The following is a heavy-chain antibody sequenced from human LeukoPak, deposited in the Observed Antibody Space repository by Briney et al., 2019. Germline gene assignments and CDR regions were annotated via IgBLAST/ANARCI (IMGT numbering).Heavy chain of an antibody. J-gene: IGHJ4*02. CDR2: FDPEDGET. V-gene: IGHV1-24*01. CDR1: GYTLTELS. D-gene: IGHD1-26*01. CDR3: ARDSGSSIPSVSDY. Sequence: ASVKVSCKVSGYTLTELSMHWVRQAPGKGLEWMGGFDPEDGETIYAQKFQGRVTMTEDTSTDTAYMELSSLRSEDTAVYYCARDSGSSIPSVSDYWGQGTLVTVSS.